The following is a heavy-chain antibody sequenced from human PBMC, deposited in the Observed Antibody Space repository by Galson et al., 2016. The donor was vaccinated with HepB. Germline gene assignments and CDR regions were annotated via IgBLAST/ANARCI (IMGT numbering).Heavy chain of an antibody. CDR3: VRGGGSPGHRYFDL. V-gene: IGHV3-30-3*01. Sequence: SLRLSCAASGFTFSRSAMFWVRQAPGKGLAWVAAISYDGSRKYYADSVKGRFTITRDNSKNTLYLQMDGLRSEDTAVYYCVRGGGSPGHRYFDLWGRGTLVPVSS. CDR2: ISYDGSRK. D-gene: IGHD3-16*01. J-gene: IGHJ2*01. CDR1: GFTFSRSA.